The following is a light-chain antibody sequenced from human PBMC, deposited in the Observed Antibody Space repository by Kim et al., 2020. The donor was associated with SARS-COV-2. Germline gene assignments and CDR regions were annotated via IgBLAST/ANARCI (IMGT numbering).Light chain of an antibody. Sequence: GHSIAISSTGTSSDVGGYNSVSWYQHNPGNAPKLIIYDVTRRPSGVSDRFSGSKSGNTASLAISGLQPEDEADYFCSSYKSSSTWVFGGGTKVTVL. V-gene: IGLV2-14*03. J-gene: IGLJ3*02. CDR1: SSDVGGYNS. CDR2: DVT. CDR3: SSYKSSSTWV.